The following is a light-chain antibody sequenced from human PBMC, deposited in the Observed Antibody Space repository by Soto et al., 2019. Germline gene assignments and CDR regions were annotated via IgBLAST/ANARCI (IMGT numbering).Light chain of an antibody. CDR3: QQYDNSLFT. CDR2: GAS. CDR1: QSVSSSR. Sequence: EIVLTQSPGTLSLSPGERATLSCRASQSVSSSRLVWYQQKPGQAPRLLIYGASNRAAGIPDRFSGSGSGADFTLTISRLEPEDFAVYYCQQYDNSLFTFGPGTKVDIK. V-gene: IGKV3-20*01. J-gene: IGKJ3*01.